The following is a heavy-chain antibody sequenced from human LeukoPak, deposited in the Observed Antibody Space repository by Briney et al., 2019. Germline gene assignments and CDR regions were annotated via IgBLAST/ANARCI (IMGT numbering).Heavy chain of an antibody. D-gene: IGHD5/OR15-5a*01. V-gene: IGHV4-59*01. Sequence: PSETLSLTCSVSNGSLGSYSWNWIRQSPEKGLEWIGDISSSGSTGYNPSLRGRVTISVDTSTNRFFLSLSSVTAADTAVYYCARGALREFYALFYMDIWGKGTRSPSP. CDR3: ARGALREFYALFYMDI. CDR2: ISSSGST. J-gene: IGHJ6*03. CDR1: NGSLGSYS.